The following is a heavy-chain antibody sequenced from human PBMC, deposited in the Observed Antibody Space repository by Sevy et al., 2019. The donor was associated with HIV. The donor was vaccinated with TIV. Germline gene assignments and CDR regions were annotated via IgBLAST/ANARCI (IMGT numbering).Heavy chain of an antibody. CDR1: GFTVSANW. J-gene: IGHJ4*02. CDR2: IKAEGSDK. D-gene: IGHD3-16*01. CDR3: AHETFGRFES. V-gene: IGHV3-7*01. Sequence: GGSLRLSCAASGFTVSANWMNWVRQAPGKGLEWVANIKAEGSDKHYVDSVEGRFTISRDNAKNLLFLQMNSLRGEDTAVYYCAHETFGRFESWGQGTLVTVSS.